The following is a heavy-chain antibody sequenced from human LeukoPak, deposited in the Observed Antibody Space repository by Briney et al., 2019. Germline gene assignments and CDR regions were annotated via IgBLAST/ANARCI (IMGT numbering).Heavy chain of an antibody. V-gene: IGHV3-23*01. J-gene: IGHJ4*02. D-gene: IGHD3-10*01. Sequence: GGSLRLSWVTSGFTFSSYAMTWVRQPPGKGLGWVAAISASGDKTYYADSVKGRFIISRDNSKTTLFLQLNSLGAGDSAVFYCAKDGTNYGLGTSFDNWGQGTLVTVSS. CDR2: ISASGDKT. CDR3: AKDGTNYGLGTSFDN. CDR1: GFTFSSYA.